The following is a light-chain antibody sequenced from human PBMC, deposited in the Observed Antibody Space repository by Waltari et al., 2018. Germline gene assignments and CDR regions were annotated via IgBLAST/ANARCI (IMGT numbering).Light chain of an antibody. J-gene: IGLJ2*01. CDR2: SND. CDR1: HPHIGSHN. CDR3: ATWDDSLKGLSLSGLVV. V-gene: IGLV1-44*01. Sequence: SVLTPPPSVSVTPRRRVTFYCSGTHPHIGSHNANWYQQQPGTAPKLLIYSNDERPSGVPDRFSGSKSGTSASLAISGLQSEDEADYYCATWDDSLKGLSLSGLVVFGGGTKLTVL.